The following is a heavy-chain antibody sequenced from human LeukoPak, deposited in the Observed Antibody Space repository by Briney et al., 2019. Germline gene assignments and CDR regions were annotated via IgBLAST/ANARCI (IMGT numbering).Heavy chain of an antibody. CDR3: AKGTYGSGTYGAHDY. D-gene: IGHD3-10*01. J-gene: IGHJ4*02. CDR1: GFTFSSYW. Sequence: GGSLRLSCAASGFTFSSYWMHWVRQAPGKGLVWVSRINSDGSSTNYADSVKGRFTISRDNSKNTLYLQMNSVRVEDTAVYYCAKGTYGSGTYGAHDYWGQGTLVTVSS. CDR2: INSDGSST. V-gene: IGHV3-74*01.